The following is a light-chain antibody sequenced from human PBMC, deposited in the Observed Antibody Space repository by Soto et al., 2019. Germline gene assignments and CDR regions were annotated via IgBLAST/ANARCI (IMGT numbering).Light chain of an antibody. CDR3: QSYDSSLSGLYV. CDR2: CNS. V-gene: IGLV1-40*01. Sequence: QSVLSQPPSVSGALGQRVTISCTGSSSNIGAGYDVHWYQQLPGTAPKLLIYCNSNRPSGVPDRFSGSKSGTSASLAITGVQAEDEADYYCQSYDSSLSGLYVFGTGTKVTVL. CDR1: SSNIGAGYD. J-gene: IGLJ1*01.